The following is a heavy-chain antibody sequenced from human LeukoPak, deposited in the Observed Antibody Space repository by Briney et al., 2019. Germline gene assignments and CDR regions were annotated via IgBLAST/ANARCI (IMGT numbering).Heavy chain of an antibody. D-gene: IGHD4-17*01. Sequence: GGSLRLSCAASGFTLSSYAMSWVRQAPGRALEWVSAISGSGGSTYYADSVKGRFTISRDNSKNTLYLQMNSLRAEDTAVYYCAKRGDYYYFDYWGQGTLVTVSS. CDR1: GFTLSSYA. V-gene: IGHV3-23*01. CDR3: AKRGDYYYFDY. CDR2: ISGSGGST. J-gene: IGHJ4*02.